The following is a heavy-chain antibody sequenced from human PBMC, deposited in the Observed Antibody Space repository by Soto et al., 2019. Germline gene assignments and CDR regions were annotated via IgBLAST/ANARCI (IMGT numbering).Heavy chain of an antibody. CDR1: GGSISSGDYY. CDR3: ARDSPEPRFISSGYLGYYGMDV. Sequence: SETLSLTCTVSGGSISSGDYYWSWIRQPPGKGLEWIGYIYYSGSTYYNPSLKSRVTTSVDTSKNQFSLKLSSVTAADTAVYYCARDSPEPRFISSGYLGYYGMDVWGQGTTVTVSS. V-gene: IGHV4-30-4*01. D-gene: IGHD3-22*01. J-gene: IGHJ6*02. CDR2: IYYSGST.